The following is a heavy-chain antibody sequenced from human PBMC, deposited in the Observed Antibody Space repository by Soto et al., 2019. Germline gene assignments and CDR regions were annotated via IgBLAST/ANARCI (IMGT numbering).Heavy chain of an antibody. V-gene: IGHV3-15*01. J-gene: IGHJ4*02. D-gene: IGHD2-15*01. CDR3: TSKVMVAASLFDY. Sequence: GGSLRLSCAASGFTFSNAYMSWVRQAPGKGLEWVGRIKSKTDGGTTDYAAPVKGRFTISRDDSKNTLYLQMNSLKTEDTAVYYCTSKVMVAASLFDYWGQGTLVTVSS. CDR1: GFTFSNAY. CDR2: IKSKTDGGTT.